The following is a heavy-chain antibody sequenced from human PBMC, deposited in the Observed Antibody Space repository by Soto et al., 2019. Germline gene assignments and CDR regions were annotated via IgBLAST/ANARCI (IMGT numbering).Heavy chain of an antibody. CDR1: GFTFSSYT. Sequence: EVQLVESGGGLVKPGGSLRLSCAASGFTFSSYTMNWVRQAPGRGLEWVSSIGTSSSYIYYADSVKGRFTISRDNAKNSLFLQMNSLRADDTAVYYCARDSVRDYLYYYYGMDDWGQGTTVTVSS. J-gene: IGHJ6*02. V-gene: IGHV3-21*01. CDR2: IGTSSSYI. CDR3: ARDSVRDYLYYYYGMDD. D-gene: IGHD4-17*01.